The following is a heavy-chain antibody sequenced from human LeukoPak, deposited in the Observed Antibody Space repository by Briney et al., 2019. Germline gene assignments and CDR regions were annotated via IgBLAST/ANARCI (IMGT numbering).Heavy chain of an antibody. CDR2: ISAYNGNT. V-gene: IGHV1-18*01. CDR3: ARDNCGGDCYFDY. D-gene: IGHD2-21*01. Sequence: ASVKVSCKASGYTFTSYGISWVRQAPGQGLEWMGWISAYNGNTNYAQRLQGRVTMTTDTSTSTAYMELSRLRSDDTAVYYCARDNCGGDCYFDYWGQGTLVTVSS. J-gene: IGHJ4*02. CDR1: GYTFTSYG.